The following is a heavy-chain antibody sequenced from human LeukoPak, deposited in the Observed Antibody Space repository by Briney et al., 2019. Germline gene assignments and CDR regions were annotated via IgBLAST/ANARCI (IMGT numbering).Heavy chain of an antibody. V-gene: IGHV4-59*08. CDR1: GGSISSYY. Sequence: SETLSLTCTVSGGSISSYYWSWIRQPPGKGLEWIGYIYYSGSTNYNPSLKSRVTISVDTSKNQFSLKLSSVTAADTAVYYCARMKYYYDSSGYYYVFDYWGQGTLVTVSS. J-gene: IGHJ4*02. CDR3: ARMKYYYDSSGYYYVFDY. D-gene: IGHD3-22*01. CDR2: IYYSGST.